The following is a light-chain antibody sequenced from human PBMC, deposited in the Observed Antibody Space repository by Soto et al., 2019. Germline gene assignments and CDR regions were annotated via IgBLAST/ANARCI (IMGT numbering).Light chain of an antibody. CDR2: EGS. V-gene: IGLV2-23*01. CDR1: SSDVGSYNL. CDR3: CSYAGSSTPYV. Sequence: QSVLTQPACVSGCPGQSITISCTGTSSDVGSYNLVSWYQQHPGKAPKLMIYEGSKRPSGVSNRFSGSKSGNTASLTISGLQAEDEADYYCCSYAGSSTPYVFGTGTKVTVL. J-gene: IGLJ1*01.